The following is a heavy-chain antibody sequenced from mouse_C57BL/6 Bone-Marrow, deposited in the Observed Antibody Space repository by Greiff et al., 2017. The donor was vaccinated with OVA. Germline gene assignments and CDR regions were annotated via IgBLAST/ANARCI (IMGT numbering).Heavy chain of an antibody. CDR1: GFSLTSYG. V-gene: IGHV2-4*01. J-gene: IGHJ4*01. Sequence: VQRVESGPGLVQPSQSLSITCTVSGFSLTSYGVHWVRQPPGKGLEWLGVIWSGGSTDYNAAFISRLSISKDNSKSQVFFKMNSLQADDTAIYYCAKNRRRFYAMDYWGQGTSVTVSS. CDR3: AKNRRRFYAMDY. CDR2: IWSGGST.